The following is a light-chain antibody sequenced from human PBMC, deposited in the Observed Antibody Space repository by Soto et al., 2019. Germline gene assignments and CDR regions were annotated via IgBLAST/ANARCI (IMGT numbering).Light chain of an antibody. Sequence: EIVLTQSPATLSLSPGERATLSCRASQSVSSYLAWYQQKPGQAPMLLIYDASNRATGIPARFSGSRSGTDFTLTISRLEPDDFAVYYCQERSNWWTLGQGTKVEIK. CDR2: DAS. V-gene: IGKV3-11*01. CDR3: QERSNWWT. CDR1: QSVSSY. J-gene: IGKJ1*01.